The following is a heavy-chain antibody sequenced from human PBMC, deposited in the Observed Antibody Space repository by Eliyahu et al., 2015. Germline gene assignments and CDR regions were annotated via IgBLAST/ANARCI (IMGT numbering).Heavy chain of an antibody. Sequence: QVQLVESGGGLVKLGGSLGLSXXAAGFTFSYYYMTWIRQAPGKGLEGVSYISASGNAIYYADSVRGRFTVSRDNAKNSLYLQMNNLGADDTAVYFCARGSQGWANWFDSWGQGTPVTVS. J-gene: IGHJ5*01. V-gene: IGHV3-11*01. CDR3: ARGSQGWANWFDS. D-gene: IGHD3-16*01. CDR1: GFTFSYYY. CDR2: ISASGNAI.